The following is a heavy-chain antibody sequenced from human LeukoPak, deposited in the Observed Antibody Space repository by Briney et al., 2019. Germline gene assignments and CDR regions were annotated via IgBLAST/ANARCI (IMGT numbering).Heavy chain of an antibody. CDR1: GFTLSDYS. J-gene: IGHJ3*02. V-gene: IGHV3-64*01. D-gene: IGHD3-10*01. CDR2: ISSSGDST. Sequence: GGSLRLSCAASGFTLSDYSMHWIRQAPGKGLEYVSAISSSGDSTYYANSVKGRFTISRDISKNTLYLQMGSPRAEDMAVYYCARVGDSGAFDIWGQETMVTVSS. CDR3: ARVGDSGAFDI.